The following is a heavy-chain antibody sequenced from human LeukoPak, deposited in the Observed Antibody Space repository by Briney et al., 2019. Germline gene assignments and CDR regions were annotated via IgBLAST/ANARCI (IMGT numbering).Heavy chain of an antibody. J-gene: IGHJ3*02. D-gene: IGHD3-10*01. V-gene: IGHV4-31*03. CDR3: ARVSYYYGSGSSHDDAFDI. Sequence: PSETLSLTCTVSGGSISSGGYYWSWIRQHPGKGLEWIGYIYYSGSTYYNPSLKSRVTISVDTSKNQFSLKLSSVTAADTAVYYCARVSYYYGSGSSHDDAFDIWGQGTMVTVSS. CDR2: IYYSGST. CDR1: GGSISSGGYY.